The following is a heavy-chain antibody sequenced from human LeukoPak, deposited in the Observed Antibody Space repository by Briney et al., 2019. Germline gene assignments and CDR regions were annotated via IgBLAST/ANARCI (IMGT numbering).Heavy chain of an antibody. D-gene: IGHD2-2*02. Sequence: PGGSLRLSCAASGFTFSSYAMSWVRQAPGKGLECVSAISGSGGSTYYADSVKGRFTISRDNSKNTLYLQMNSLRAEDTAVYYCAKDYIVVVPAAIEPTYDAFEIWGQGTMVTVSS. CDR3: AKDYIVVVPAAIEPTYDAFEI. J-gene: IGHJ3*02. V-gene: IGHV3-23*01. CDR2: ISGSGGST. CDR1: GFTFSSYA.